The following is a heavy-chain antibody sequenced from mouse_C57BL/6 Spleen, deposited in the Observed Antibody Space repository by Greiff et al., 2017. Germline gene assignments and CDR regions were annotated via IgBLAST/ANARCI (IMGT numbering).Heavy chain of an antibody. D-gene: IGHD4-1*01. CDR2: ISDGGSYT. Sequence: EVKLVESGGGLVKPGGSLKLSCAASGFTFSSYAMSWVRQTPEKRLEWVETISDGGSYTYYTDKVKGRFTISRDNAKNNLYLEMSHLKSEDKAMYYCARDVTGPYYFDDWGQGTTLTVSS. CDR3: ARDVTGPYYFDD. V-gene: IGHV5-4*01. CDR1: GFTFSSYA. J-gene: IGHJ2*01.